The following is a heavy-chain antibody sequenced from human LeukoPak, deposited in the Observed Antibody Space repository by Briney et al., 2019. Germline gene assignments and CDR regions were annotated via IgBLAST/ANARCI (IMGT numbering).Heavy chain of an antibody. J-gene: IGHJ4*02. CDR3: CRSATDRGYLLDY. CDR2: INHSGST. V-gene: IGHV4-34*01. CDR1: GGSFSGYY. D-gene: IGHD3-22*01. Sequence: SETLSLTCAVYGGSFSGYYWSWIRQPPGNGLEWIGEINHSGSTNYNPSLKSRVTISVDTSKNQFSLKLSSVTAADTAVYYCCRSATDRGYLLDYWGQGTLVTVSS.